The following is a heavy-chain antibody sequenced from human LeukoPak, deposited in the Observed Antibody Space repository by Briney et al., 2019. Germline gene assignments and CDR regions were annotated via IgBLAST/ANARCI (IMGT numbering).Heavy chain of an antibody. CDR3: ARDKGYCSSTSCYTGAFDI. Sequence: SETLSLTCTVSGGSISSYYWSWIRQPAGKGLEWIGRIYTSGSTNYNPSLKSRVTMSVDTSKNQFSLKLSSVTAADTAVYYCARDKGYCSSTSCYTGAFDIWGQGTMVTVSS. V-gene: IGHV4-4*07. CDR1: GGSISSYY. CDR2: IYTSGST. J-gene: IGHJ3*02. D-gene: IGHD2-2*02.